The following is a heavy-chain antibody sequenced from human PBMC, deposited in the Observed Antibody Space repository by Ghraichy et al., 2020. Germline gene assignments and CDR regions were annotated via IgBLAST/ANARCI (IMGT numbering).Heavy chain of an antibody. J-gene: IGHJ4*02. Sequence: VSSISDSGIGTFYANSVRGRFTISRDNNNNMLYLHLNSLRAEDTALYYCAKKHPGREYYFDSWGQGTLVTVSS. CDR3: AKKHPGREYYFDS. V-gene: IGHV3-23*01. D-gene: IGHD3-10*01. CDR2: ISDSGIGT.